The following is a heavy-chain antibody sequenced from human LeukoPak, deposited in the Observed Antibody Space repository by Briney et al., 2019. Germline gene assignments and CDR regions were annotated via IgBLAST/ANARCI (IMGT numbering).Heavy chain of an antibody. CDR2: IYTSGST. V-gene: IGHV4-61*02. D-gene: IGHD6-13*01. CDR3: ARRRYSSYFDY. J-gene: IGHJ4*02. Sequence: SQTLSLTCTVSGGSISSGSYYWSWIRQPAGKGLEWIGRIYTSGSTNYNPSLKSRVTISVDTSKNQFSLKLSSVTAADTAVYYCARRRYSSYFDYWGQGTLVTVSS. CDR1: GGSISSGSYY.